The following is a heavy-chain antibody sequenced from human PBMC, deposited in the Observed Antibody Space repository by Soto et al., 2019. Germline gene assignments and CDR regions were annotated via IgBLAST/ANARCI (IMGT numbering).Heavy chain of an antibody. CDR1: GYTFTSYY. CDR2: INPSGGST. V-gene: IGHV1-46*01. J-gene: IGHJ5*02. Sequence: ASVKVSCKASGYTFTSYYMHWVRQAPGQGLEWMGIINPSGGSTSYAQKFQGRVTMTRDTSTSTVYMELSSLRSEDTAVYYCARERKSSGWYSPGSCFDPWGQGTLVTVSS. CDR3: ARERKSSGWYSPGSCFDP. D-gene: IGHD6-19*01.